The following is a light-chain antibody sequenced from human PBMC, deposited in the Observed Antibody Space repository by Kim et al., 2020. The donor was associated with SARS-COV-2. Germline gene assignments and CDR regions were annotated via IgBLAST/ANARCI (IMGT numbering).Light chain of an antibody. CDR1: QSVASNY. Sequence: LAPGETANLSCRASQSVASNYLAWYQQKPGQAPRLLIFDASTRATGISDRFSGSGSGTDFTLTISRLEPEDFAVYYCQQYGSSPCTFGQGTKLEI. CDR2: DAS. J-gene: IGKJ2*02. V-gene: IGKV3-20*01. CDR3: QQYGSSPCT.